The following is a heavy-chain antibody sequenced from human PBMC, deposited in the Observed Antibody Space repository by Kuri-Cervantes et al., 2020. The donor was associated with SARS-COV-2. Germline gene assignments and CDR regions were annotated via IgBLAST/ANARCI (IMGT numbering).Heavy chain of an antibody. V-gene: IGHV3-23*01. CDR2: ISGSGGST. D-gene: IGHD4/OR15-4a*01. CDR1: GFTFSGYA. Sequence: GGSLRLSCAASGFTFSGYAMSWVRQAPGKGLEWVSAISGSGGSTYYADSVKGRFTISRDNSKNTLYLQMNSLRAEDTAVYYCAKAGKTMVTPGGYYYYGMDVWGQGTTVTVSS. J-gene: IGHJ6*02. CDR3: AKAGKTMVTPGGYYYYGMDV.